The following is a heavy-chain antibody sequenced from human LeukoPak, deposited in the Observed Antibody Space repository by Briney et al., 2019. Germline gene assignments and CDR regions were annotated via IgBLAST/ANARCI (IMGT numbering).Heavy chain of an antibody. J-gene: IGHJ4*02. CDR1: GDSFSSTGYY. CDR3: AKGTHDY. V-gene: IGHV4-39*01. CDR2: IYYSGST. Sequence: SETLSLTCTVSGDSFSSTGYYWGWRRQPPGKGLEWIGTIYYSGSTYYNPSLKSRVTTSEDMSRNQFSLKLSSVTAADTAVYYCAKGTHDYWGQGTLVTVSS. D-gene: IGHD1-14*01.